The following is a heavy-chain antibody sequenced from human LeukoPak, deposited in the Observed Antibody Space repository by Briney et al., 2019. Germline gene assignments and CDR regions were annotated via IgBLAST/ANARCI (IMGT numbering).Heavy chain of an antibody. Sequence: GESLKISCKASGYNFSNYWIGWVRRVPGKGLEWMGIIYPGDSDTRYSPSFQGQVTISADKSISTAYLQWSSLKASDTAMYYCARDWKDPAAFDIWGQGTMVTVSS. CDR3: ARDWKDPAAFDI. CDR2: IYPGDSDT. D-gene: IGHD1-1*01. CDR1: GYNFSNYW. V-gene: IGHV5-51*01. J-gene: IGHJ3*02.